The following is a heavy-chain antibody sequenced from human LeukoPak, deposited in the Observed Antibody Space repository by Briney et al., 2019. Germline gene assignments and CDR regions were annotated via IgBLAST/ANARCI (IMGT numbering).Heavy chain of an antibody. CDR3: ARRSNWDHHFDS. V-gene: IGHV3-23*01. CDR1: VFTFSSYA. J-gene: IGHJ4*02. Sequence: GGSLRLSCAASVFTFSSYAMSWVPHAPGKGLECVSAISGSGGSTYYADSVKGRFTISRDNSKNTLYLQMNSLETEDMGLYYCARRSNWDHHFDSWGQGTLVTVSS. CDR2: ISGSGGST. D-gene: IGHD4-11*01.